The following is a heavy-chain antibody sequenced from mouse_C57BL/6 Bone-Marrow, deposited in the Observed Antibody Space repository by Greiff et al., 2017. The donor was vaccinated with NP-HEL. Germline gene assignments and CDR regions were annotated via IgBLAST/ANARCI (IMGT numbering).Heavy chain of an antibody. Sequence: QVQLQQSGPELVKPGASVKISCKASGYAFSSSWMNWVKQRPGKGLEWIGRIYPGDGDTNYNGKFKGKATLTADKSSSTAYMQLSSLTSEYSAVYFCAAYYSNFWYFDVWGTGTTVTVSS. CDR2: IYPGDGDT. J-gene: IGHJ1*03. CDR3: AAYYSNFWYFDV. D-gene: IGHD2-5*01. V-gene: IGHV1-82*01. CDR1: GYAFSSSW.